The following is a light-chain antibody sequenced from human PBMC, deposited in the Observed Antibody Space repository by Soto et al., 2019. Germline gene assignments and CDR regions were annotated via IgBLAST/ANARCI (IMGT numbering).Light chain of an antibody. CDR1: QSISSY. J-gene: IGKJ2*02. V-gene: IGKV1-39*01. CDR3: QQSYSTPGT. Sequence: DIQITQSPSSLSASVGDRVTITCRASQSISSYLNWYQQKPGKAPKLLIYDASSLQSGVPSRFSGSGSGTDFTLTISSLQPEDFASYYCQQSYSTPGTFGQGTKLEIK. CDR2: DAS.